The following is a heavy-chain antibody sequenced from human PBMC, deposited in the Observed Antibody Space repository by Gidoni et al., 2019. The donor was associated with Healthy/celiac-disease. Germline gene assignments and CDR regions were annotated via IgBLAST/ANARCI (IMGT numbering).Heavy chain of an antibody. CDR2: ISSSSSYI. Sequence: EVQLVESGGGLVKPGGSLRLCCAAAGVSLSSYSLNWVRQAPGKGLEWVSSISSSSSYIYYADSVKGRFTISRDNAKNSLYLQMNNLRAEGTTVYFCARDAGSGRGGMDVWGQGTTVTVSS. D-gene: IGHD3-10*01. CDR1: GVSLSSYS. J-gene: IGHJ6*02. CDR3: ARDAGSGRGGMDV. V-gene: IGHV3-21*01.